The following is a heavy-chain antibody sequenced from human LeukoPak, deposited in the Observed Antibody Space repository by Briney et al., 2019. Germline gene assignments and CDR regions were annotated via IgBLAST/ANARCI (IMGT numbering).Heavy chain of an antibody. Sequence: GGSLRLSCAASGFTFSSYWMSWVRQAPGKGLEWVANIKQDGSEKYYVDSVKGRFTISRDNAKNSLYLQMNSLRAEDTAVYYCAREGRYFDWLLYDNAFDIWGQGTMVTVSS. J-gene: IGHJ3*02. V-gene: IGHV3-7*01. D-gene: IGHD3-9*01. CDR3: AREGRYFDWLLYDNAFDI. CDR1: GFTFSSYW. CDR2: IKQDGSEK.